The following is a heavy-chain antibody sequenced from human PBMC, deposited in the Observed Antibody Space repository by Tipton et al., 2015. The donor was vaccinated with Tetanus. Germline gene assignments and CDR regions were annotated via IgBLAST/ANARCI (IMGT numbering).Heavy chain of an antibody. CDR1: GFTVSNYY. CDR3: ARGMAEASNCGGDCYSDY. V-gene: IGHV3-30*03. CDR2: VSFDGRNE. D-gene: IGHD2-21*02. J-gene: IGHJ4*02. Sequence: SLRLSCAVSGFTVSNYYMSWVRQAPGKGLEWVSVVSFDGRNEGYADSVKGRFTISRDNAKNSLYLQMISLRAEDTAVYSCARGMAEASNCGGDCYSDYWGQGTLVTVSS.